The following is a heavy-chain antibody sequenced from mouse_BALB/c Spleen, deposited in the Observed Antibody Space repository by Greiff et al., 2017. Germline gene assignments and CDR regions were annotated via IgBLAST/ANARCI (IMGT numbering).Heavy chain of an antibody. D-gene: IGHD2-1*01. CDR1: GYTFTEYT. V-gene: IGHV1-62-2*01. CDR3: ARHEEGNPWFAY. Sequence: VQRVESGAELVKPGASVKLSCKASGYTFTEYTIHWVKQRSGQGLEWIGWFYPGSGSIKYNEKFKDKATLTADKSSSTVYMELSRLTSEDSAVYFCARHEEGNPWFAYWGQGTLVTVSA. CDR2: FYPGSGSI. J-gene: IGHJ3*01.